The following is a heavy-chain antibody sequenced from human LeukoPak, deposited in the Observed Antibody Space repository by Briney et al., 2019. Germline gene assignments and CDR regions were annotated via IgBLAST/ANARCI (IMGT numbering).Heavy chain of an antibody. D-gene: IGHD6-13*01. J-gene: IGHJ6*03. Sequence: ASVKVSCKASGYTFTNYGLNWVRQAPGQGLEWMGWISGYNGNTKYAQRLQGRVTMTTDTSTSTAYMELRSLRSDDTAVYYCARVPSGIVAAGTVISYYYYYMDVWGKGTTVTISS. CDR1: GYTFTNYG. V-gene: IGHV1-18*01. CDR3: ARVPSGIVAAGTVISYYYYYMDV. CDR2: ISGYNGNT.